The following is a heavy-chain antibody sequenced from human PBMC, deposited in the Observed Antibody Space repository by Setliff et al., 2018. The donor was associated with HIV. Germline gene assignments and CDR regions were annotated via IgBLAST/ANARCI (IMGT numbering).Heavy chain of an antibody. CDR3: ASLSGYSGDAFDV. Sequence: PGEPLKISCQGSGYSFSTYWIGWVRQMPGKGLEWMGIMYPGTSTTKYSPSFQGQVTISADKSISTTYLQWSSLKASDTAMYYCASLSGYSGDAFDVWGQGTMVTVSS. D-gene: IGHD3-22*01. CDR1: GYSFSTYW. CDR2: MYPGTSTT. V-gene: IGHV5-51*01. J-gene: IGHJ3*01.